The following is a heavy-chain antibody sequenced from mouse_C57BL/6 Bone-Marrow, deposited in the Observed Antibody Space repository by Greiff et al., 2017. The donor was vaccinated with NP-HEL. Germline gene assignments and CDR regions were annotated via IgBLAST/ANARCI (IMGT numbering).Heavy chain of an antibody. CDR2: INPGSGGT. J-gene: IGHJ4*01. CDR1: GYAFTNYL. D-gene: IGHD2-4*01. CDR3: ARPYYDYDGYAMDY. V-gene: IGHV1-54*01. Sequence: QVQLQQSGAELVRPGTSVKVSCKASGYAFTNYLIEWVKQRPGQGLEWIGVINPGSGGTNYNEKFKGKATLTADKSSSTAYMQLSCLTSEDSAVYFCARPYYDYDGYAMDYWGQGTSVTVSS.